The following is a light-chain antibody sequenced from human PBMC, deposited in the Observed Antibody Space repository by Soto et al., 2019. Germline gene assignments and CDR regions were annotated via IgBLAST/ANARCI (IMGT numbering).Light chain of an antibody. CDR2: AAS. CDR1: QSISRY. V-gene: IGKV1-39*01. CDR3: QQSYSTPIV. Sequence: DIQITQSPSSLSASVGDRVTINFRASQSISRYLNWYQQKPGKAPKLLXYAASSLQSGVPSRFSGSGSGTDFTLTISSLQTEDFATYYCQQSYSTPIVFGQGTRLEIK. J-gene: IGKJ5*01.